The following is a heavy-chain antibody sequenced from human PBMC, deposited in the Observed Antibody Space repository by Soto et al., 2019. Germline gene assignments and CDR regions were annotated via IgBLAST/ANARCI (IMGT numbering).Heavy chain of an antibody. Sequence: EVQVVESGGDLVKPGGSLRLSCASSGFTFSTYTMNWVRQAPGKGLEWVSSINGRGNYIYYAESVKGRFTISRDNAKNSLYLQMDRLRAEDTALYYCVREDGKVGTNSAFDYWGLGALVTVFS. CDR2: INGRGNYI. CDR3: VREDGKVGTNSAFDY. CDR1: GFTFSTYT. V-gene: IGHV3-21*01. D-gene: IGHD1-26*01. J-gene: IGHJ4*02.